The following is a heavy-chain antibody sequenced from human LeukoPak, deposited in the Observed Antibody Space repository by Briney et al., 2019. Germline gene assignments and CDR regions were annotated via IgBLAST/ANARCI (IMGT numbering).Heavy chain of an antibody. CDR3: ARDRRDYDSSGYYKNNYWYFDL. V-gene: IGHV3-23*01. CDR1: GFTFSSYA. J-gene: IGHJ2*01. Sequence: GGSLRLSCAASGFTFSSYAMSWVRQAPGKGLECVSAISGSGGSTYYADSVKGRFTISRDNSKNTLYLQMNSLRAEDTAVYYCARDRRDYDSSGYYKNNYWYFDLWGRGTLVTVSS. D-gene: IGHD3-22*01. CDR2: ISGSGGST.